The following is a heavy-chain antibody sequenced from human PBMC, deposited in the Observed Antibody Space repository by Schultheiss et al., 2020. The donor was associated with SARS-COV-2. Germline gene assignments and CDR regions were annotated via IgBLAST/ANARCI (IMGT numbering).Heavy chain of an antibody. J-gene: IGHJ5*02. CDR1: GFTFSSYA. Sequence: GGSLRLSCAASGFTFSSYAMHWVRQAPGKGLEWVAVIWYDGSNKYYADSVKGRFTISRDNAKNSLYLQMNSLRAEDTAVYYCARDRDQSYDILTGYYRGYFDPWGQGTLVTVSS. V-gene: IGHV3-33*08. CDR3: ARDRDQSYDILTGYYRGYFDP. CDR2: IWYDGSNK. D-gene: IGHD3-9*01.